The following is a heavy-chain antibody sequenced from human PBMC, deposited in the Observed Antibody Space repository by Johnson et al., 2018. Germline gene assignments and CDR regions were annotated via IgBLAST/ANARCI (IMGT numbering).Heavy chain of an antibody. CDR3: ARGATYYDSSGYLGFQH. CDR1: GFTFSSYD. V-gene: IGHV3-13*01. D-gene: IGHD3-22*01. CDR2: IGTAGDT. Sequence: VQLVESGGGLVQPGGSLRLSCAASGFTFSSYDMHWVRQATGKGLEWVSAIGTAGDTYYPGSVKGRFTISRENAKNSLYLQMNSLRAGDTAVYYCARGATYYDSSGYLGFQHWGQGTLVTVS. J-gene: IGHJ1*01.